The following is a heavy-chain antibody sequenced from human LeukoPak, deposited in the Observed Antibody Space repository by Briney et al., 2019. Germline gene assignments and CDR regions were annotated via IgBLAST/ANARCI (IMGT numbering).Heavy chain of an antibody. Sequence: MTSETLSLTCTVSGGSISSSSYYWGWIRQPPGKGLEWIVSIYYSGSTYYNPSLKSRVTISVDTSKNQFSLKLSSVTAADTAVYYCARTLRVLLWFGELSGFDYWGQGTLVTVSS. CDR1: GGSISSSSYY. J-gene: IGHJ4*02. CDR3: ARTLRVLLWFGELSGFDY. V-gene: IGHV4-39*01. CDR2: IYYSGST. D-gene: IGHD3-10*01.